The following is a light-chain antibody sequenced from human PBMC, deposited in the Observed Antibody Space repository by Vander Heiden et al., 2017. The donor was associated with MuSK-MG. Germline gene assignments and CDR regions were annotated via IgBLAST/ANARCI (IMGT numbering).Light chain of an antibody. CDR1: SSNIGNNY. V-gene: IGLV1-51*01. Sequence: SVLTQPPSVSAAPGQKVTISCSGSSSNIGNNYVSWYQHLPGTAPKLLIYDSNRRPSGIPDRFSGSKSGTSATLDITGLQTGDEADYYCGTWDSSLSAGVFGGGTTLTVL. CDR2: DSN. CDR3: GTWDSSLSAGV. J-gene: IGLJ2*01.